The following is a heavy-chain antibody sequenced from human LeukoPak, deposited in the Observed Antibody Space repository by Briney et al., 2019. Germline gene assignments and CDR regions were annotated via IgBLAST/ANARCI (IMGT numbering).Heavy chain of an antibody. CDR3: VVVVEPPDSDGFDV. J-gene: IGHJ3*01. D-gene: IGHD1-14*01. CDR2: ISYDGSNK. Sequence: GGSLRLSCAASGFTFSSYAMHWVRQAPGKGLEWVAVISYDGSNKYYADSVKGRFTISRDNSKNTLYLQMNSLRAEDTAVYYCVVVVEPPDSDGFDVWGQGTMITVSS. CDR1: GFTFSSYA. V-gene: IGHV3-30*04.